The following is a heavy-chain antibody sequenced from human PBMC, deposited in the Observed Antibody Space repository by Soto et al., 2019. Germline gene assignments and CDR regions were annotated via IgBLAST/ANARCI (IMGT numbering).Heavy chain of an antibody. CDR2: IFDSGTT. V-gene: IGHV4-30-4*01. CDR3: ARGPDGDKVHY. J-gene: IGHJ4*02. D-gene: IGHD7-27*01. CDR1: GGSITSDYSC. Sequence: QVQLQEAGPGLVKPSQTLSLTCTVSGGSITSDYSCWSWIRQPPGEGLEWIGHIFDSGTTYTNPSLRSQVAISLDTSKNHFSLNLSSVTAADTAVYYCARGPDGDKVHYCGQGALVTVSS.